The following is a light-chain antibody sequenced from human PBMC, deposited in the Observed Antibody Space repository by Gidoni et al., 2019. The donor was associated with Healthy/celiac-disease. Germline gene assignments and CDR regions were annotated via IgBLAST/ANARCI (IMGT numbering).Light chain of an antibody. CDR3: QQSYSTPIT. CDR1: QSISSY. J-gene: IGKJ5*01. Sequence: DFQMTQSPSSLSASVGDRVTSTCRASQSISSYLNWYQQKPGKAPKLLIYAASSLQSGVPSRFSGSGSGTDFTLTISSLQPEDFATYYCQQSYSTPITFGQGTRLEIK. V-gene: IGKV1-39*01. CDR2: AAS.